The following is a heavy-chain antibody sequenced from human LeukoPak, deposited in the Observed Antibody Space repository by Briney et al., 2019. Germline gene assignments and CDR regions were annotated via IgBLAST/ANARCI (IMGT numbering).Heavy chain of an antibody. V-gene: IGHV4-34*09. D-gene: IGHD3-10*01. Sequence: SETLSLTCAVYGGSFSGYYWSWIRQPPGKGLEWIGEINHSGSTNYNPSLKSRVTISVDTSKNQFSLKLSSVTAADTAVYYCARYMVRGVITPFDYWGQGNLVTVSS. CDR1: GGSFSGYY. CDR2: INHSGST. CDR3: ARYMVRGVITPFDY. J-gene: IGHJ4*02.